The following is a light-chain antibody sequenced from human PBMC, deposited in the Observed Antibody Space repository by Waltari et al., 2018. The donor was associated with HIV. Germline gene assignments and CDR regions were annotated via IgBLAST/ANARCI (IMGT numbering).Light chain of an antibody. CDR3: LQYDNLPFT. CDR1: QDISKY. CDR2: DAS. Sequence: DIQLTQSPSSLSASIGDRVTITCQASQDISKYLHWYQQKPGKAPKVLIYDASNLQTGVPSRFSGSGSETDFSFTIISLLPEDIATYYCLQYDNLPFTFGPGTKVDIK. V-gene: IGKV1-33*01. J-gene: IGKJ3*01.